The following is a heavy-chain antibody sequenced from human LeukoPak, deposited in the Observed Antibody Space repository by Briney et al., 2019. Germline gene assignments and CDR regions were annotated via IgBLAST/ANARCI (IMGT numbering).Heavy chain of an antibody. V-gene: IGHV3-23*01. J-gene: IGHJ4*02. CDR2: ISGSGGST. CDR1: EFSFTNFA. D-gene: IGHD5-12*01. CDR3: AKVSYDYGFDY. Sequence: GGSLRLSCAASEFSFTNFAMTWVRLAPGKGLEWVSVISGSGGSTNYADSVKGRFTISRDNPKNTLYLQMNSLRAEDTAVYYCAKVSYDYGFDYWGQGALVTVSS.